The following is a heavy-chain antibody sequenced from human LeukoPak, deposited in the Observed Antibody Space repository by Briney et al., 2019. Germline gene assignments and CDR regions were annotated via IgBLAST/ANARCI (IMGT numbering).Heavy chain of an antibody. V-gene: IGHV3-20*04. D-gene: IGHD2-2*02. CDR1: GFTFDDYG. J-gene: IGHJ4*02. Sequence: GGSLRLSCAASGFTFDDYGMSWVRQAPGKGLEWVSGINWNGGSTGYADSVKGRFTISRDNAKNSLYLQMNSLRAEDTAVYYCARDAYYCSSTSCYSDYWGQGTLVTVSS. CDR2: INWNGGST. CDR3: ARDAYYCSSTSCYSDY.